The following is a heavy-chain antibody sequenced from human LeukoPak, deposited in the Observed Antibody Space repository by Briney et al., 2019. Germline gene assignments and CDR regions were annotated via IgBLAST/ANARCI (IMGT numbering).Heavy chain of an antibody. Sequence: GESLRLSCVASGFPFSTYAMHWVRQAPGKGLEWVAVIWYDGSNKYYADSVEGRSTISRDNPKNTLFLQMNSLRVEDTAVYYCAKDATVRYCINGVCGPPDYWGQGTLVTVSS. V-gene: IGHV3-33*06. CDR2: IWYDGSNK. CDR3: AKDATVRYCINGVCGPPDY. J-gene: IGHJ4*02. D-gene: IGHD2-8*01. CDR1: GFPFSTYA.